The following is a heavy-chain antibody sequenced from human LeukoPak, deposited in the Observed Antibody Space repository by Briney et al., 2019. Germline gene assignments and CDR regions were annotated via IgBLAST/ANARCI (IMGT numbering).Heavy chain of an antibody. J-gene: IGHJ4*02. CDR2: IHYSGAT. D-gene: IGHD2-2*01. CDR3: ATLRGSSTAVLGY. CDR1: GGSISSITSDY. V-gene: IGHV4-61*03. Sequence: SETLSLTCTVSGGSISSITSDYWSWIRQPPGKGLEWIGYIHYSGATNYNPSLRSRVTISVDTSKTHFSLRLSYVTAADTAVYYCATLRGSSTAVLGYWGRGTLVSVSS.